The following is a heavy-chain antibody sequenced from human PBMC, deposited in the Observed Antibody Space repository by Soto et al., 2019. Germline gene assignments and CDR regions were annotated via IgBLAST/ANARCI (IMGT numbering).Heavy chain of an antibody. CDR1: GFTFSSYA. Sequence: PGESLKISCAASGFTFSSYAMHWVRQAPGKGLEWVAVISYDGSNKYYADSVKGRFTISRDNSKNTLYLQMNSLRAEDTAVYYCARLSSGWTAAYYGMDVWGQGTTVTVSS. CDR2: ISYDGSNK. J-gene: IGHJ6*02. D-gene: IGHD6-19*01. CDR3: ARLSSGWTAAYYGMDV. V-gene: IGHV3-30-3*01.